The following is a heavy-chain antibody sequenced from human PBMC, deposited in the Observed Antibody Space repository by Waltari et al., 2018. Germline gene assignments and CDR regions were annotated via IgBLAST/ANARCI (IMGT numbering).Heavy chain of an antibody. Sequence: QVQLVQSGAEVKKPGASVKVSCKASGYTFTSYDINWVRQATGQGLEWMGWMNPNSGNTGYAQKFQGRVTMTRNTSISTAYMELSSLRSEDTAVYYCARGFFSPYSSGWYREPDYWGQGTLVTVSS. CDR3: ARGFFSPYSSGWYREPDY. CDR2: MNPNSGNT. V-gene: IGHV1-8*01. J-gene: IGHJ4*02. CDR1: GYTFTSYD. D-gene: IGHD6-19*01.